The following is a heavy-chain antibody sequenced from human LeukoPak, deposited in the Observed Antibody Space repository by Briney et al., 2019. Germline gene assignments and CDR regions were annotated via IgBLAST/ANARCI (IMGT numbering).Heavy chain of an antibody. V-gene: IGHV5-51*01. CDR1: GYSFTSYW. CDR3: ASGGYSSGWYGVFDY. J-gene: IGHJ4*02. CDR2: IYPGDSDT. D-gene: IGHD6-19*01. Sequence: GESLKISCKDSGYSFTSYWIGWVRQMPGKGLEWMGIIYPGDSDTRYSPSFQGRVTISADKSISTAYLQWSSLKASDTAMYYCASGGYSSGWYGVFDYWGQGTLVTVSS.